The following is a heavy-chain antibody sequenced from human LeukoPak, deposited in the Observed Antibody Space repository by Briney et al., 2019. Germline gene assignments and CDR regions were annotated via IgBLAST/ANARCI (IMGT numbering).Heavy chain of an antibody. J-gene: IGHJ4*02. V-gene: IGHV1-69*13. D-gene: IGHD2-2*01. Sequence: SVKVSCKASGGTFSSYAISWVRQAPGQGLEWMGGIIPIFGTANYAQKFQGRVTITADESTSTAYMELSRLRSDDTAVYYCARGPPRSIVVVPAAPAGFDYWGQGTLVTVSS. CDR2: IIPIFGTA. CDR1: GGTFSSYA. CDR3: ARGPPRSIVVVPAAPAGFDY.